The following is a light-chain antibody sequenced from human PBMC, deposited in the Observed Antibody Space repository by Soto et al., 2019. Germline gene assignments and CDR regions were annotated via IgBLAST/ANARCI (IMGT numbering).Light chain of an antibody. CDR2: VNSDGSH. CDR3: QTWGTGIQV. Sequence: QLVLTQSPSASASLGASVKLTCTLSSGHSNYAIAWHQQQPEKGPRYLMKVNSDGSHTKGDGIPDRFSGSSSGAERYLTISSLQSEDEAEYYCQTWGTGIQVFGGGTKLTVL. V-gene: IGLV4-69*01. CDR1: SGHSNYA. J-gene: IGLJ2*01.